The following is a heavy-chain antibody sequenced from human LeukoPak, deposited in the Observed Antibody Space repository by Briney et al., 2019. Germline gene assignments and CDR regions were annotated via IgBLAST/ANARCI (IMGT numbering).Heavy chain of an antibody. CDR3: ARARDGHINNWFDP. Sequence: SETLSLTCTVSGGSFNSYYWSWIRQPPGKGLEWIGNIYYSGSTNYNPSLKSRVTISVDTSKNQFSLKMSSVTAADTAVYYCARARDGHINNWFDPWGQGTLGTVSA. D-gene: IGHD5-24*01. CDR1: GGSFNSYY. J-gene: IGHJ5*02. CDR2: IYYSGST. V-gene: IGHV4-59*01.